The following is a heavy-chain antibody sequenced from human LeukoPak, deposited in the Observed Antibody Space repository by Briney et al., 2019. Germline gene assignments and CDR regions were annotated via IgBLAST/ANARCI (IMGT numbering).Heavy chain of an antibody. CDR2: IVEDGSET. J-gene: IGHJ4*02. V-gene: IGHV3-7*01. Sequence: GGSLSLSCATSGFTFSSYWMTWFRQAPGKGLEWVASIVEDGSETYYLDSVKGRFTFSRDNAKNSLYLQMNSLRGEDTAVYYCARDPTRRFDLWGQGTLVTVSS. CDR1: GFTFSSYW. CDR3: ARDPTRRFDL.